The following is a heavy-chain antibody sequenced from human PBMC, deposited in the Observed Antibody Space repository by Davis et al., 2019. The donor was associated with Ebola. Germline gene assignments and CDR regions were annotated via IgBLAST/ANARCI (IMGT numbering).Heavy chain of an antibody. D-gene: IGHD2-21*02. Sequence: PGGSLRLSCAASGFTFSSYAMSWVRQAPGKGLEWVSAISGSGGSTYYADSVKGRFTISRDNSKNTLYLQMNSLRAEDTAVYYCAKAYGDYYYYYGMDVWGKGTTVTVSS. CDR3: AKAYGDYYYYYGMDV. J-gene: IGHJ6*04. CDR1: GFTFSSYA. CDR2: ISGSGGST. V-gene: IGHV3-23*01.